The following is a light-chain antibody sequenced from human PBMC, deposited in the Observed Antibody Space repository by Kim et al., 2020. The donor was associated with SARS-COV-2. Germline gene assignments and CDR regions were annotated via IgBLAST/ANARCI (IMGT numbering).Light chain of an antibody. CDR3: AAWDDSLNGRWV. CDR1: SSNIGSNT. Sequence: ELTQPPSASGTPGQRVTISCSGSSSNIGSNTVNLYQQLPGTAPKLLIYSNNQRPSGVPDRFSGSKSGTSASLAISGLQSEDEADYYCAAWDDSLNGRWVFGGGTQLTVL. CDR2: SNN. J-gene: IGLJ3*02. V-gene: IGLV1-44*01.